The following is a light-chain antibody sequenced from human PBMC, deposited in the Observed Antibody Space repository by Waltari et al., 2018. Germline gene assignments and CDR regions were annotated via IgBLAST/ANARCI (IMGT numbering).Light chain of an antibody. Sequence: DVQMTQSPYTLSASVGDRITITCRASQSINDLLAWYQQKPGKAPRLLIQKASDLQSGVPSRFSGSGSGTEFTLTISGLQPDDFATYYCQQCNTYSFNFGPGTTVHIK. CDR1: QSINDL. CDR3: QQCNTYSFN. CDR2: KAS. J-gene: IGKJ3*01. V-gene: IGKV1-5*03.